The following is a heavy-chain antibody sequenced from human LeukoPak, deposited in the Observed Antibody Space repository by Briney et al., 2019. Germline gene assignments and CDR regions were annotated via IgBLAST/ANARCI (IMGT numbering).Heavy chain of an antibody. D-gene: IGHD2-21*01. CDR3: ACGVPHSYYYMDV. CDR1: GDSINTYY. V-gene: IGHV4-59*12. Sequence: PSETLSLPCTVSGDSINTYYWNWLRQPPGKGLEWIAHIHYTGSASYNPSLKSRATISVDTSKNQFSLSLSSVTAADTAVYYCACGVPHSYYYMDVWGKETTVAVSS. J-gene: IGHJ6*03. CDR2: IHYTGSA.